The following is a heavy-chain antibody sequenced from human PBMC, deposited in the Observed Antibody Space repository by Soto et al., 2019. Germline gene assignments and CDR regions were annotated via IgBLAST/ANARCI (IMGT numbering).Heavy chain of an antibody. J-gene: IGHJ6*03. CDR1: GFTFSSYW. CDR2: IKQDGSEK. D-gene: IGHD3-3*01. Sequence: GGSLRLSCAASGFTFSSYWMSWVRQAPGKGLEWVANIKQDGSEKYYVDSVKGRFTISRDNAKNSLYLQMNSLRAEDTAVYYCARDHDYDFWSGYYTGPGFYMDVWGKGTTVTVSS. V-gene: IGHV3-7*01. CDR3: ARDHDYDFWSGYYTGPGFYMDV.